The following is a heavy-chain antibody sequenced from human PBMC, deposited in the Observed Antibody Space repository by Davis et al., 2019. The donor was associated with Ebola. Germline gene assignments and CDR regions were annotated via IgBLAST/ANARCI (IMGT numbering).Heavy chain of an antibody. CDR2: IYPLDSDT. Sequence: GESLKISCKGSEHSFTNYWIAWVRQMPGKGLEWMGIIYPLDSDTIYSPSFQGRVTISADKSINTAFLQWSSLKASDTAIYYCARGWFGELFPFDPWGQGTLVTVSS. D-gene: IGHD3-10*01. CDR1: EHSFTNYW. CDR3: ARGWFGELFPFDP. J-gene: IGHJ5*02. V-gene: IGHV5-51*01.